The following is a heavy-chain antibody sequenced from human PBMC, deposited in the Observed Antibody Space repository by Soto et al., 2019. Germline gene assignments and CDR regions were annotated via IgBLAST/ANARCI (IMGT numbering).Heavy chain of an antibody. CDR1: GFTFSSYD. J-gene: IGHJ4*02. CDR2: IGTAGDT. CDR3: ARGLYDSSGYQFDY. D-gene: IGHD3-22*01. V-gene: IGHV3-13*04. Sequence: GGSLRLSCSASGFTFSSYDMHWVRQATGKGLEWVSAIGTAGDTYYPGSVKGRFTISRENAKNSLYLQMNSLRAGDTAVYYCARGLYDSSGYQFDYWGQGTLVTVS.